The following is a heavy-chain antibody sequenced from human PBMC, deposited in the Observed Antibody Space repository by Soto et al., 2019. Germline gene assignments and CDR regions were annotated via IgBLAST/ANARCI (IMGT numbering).Heavy chain of an antibody. CDR3: ARDLTMVRGINYYGMDV. J-gene: IGHJ6*02. Sequence: PSETLSLTCTVSGGSISSGDYYWSWIRQPPGKGLEWIGYIYYSGSTYYNPSLKSRVTISVDTSKNQFSLKLSSVTAADTAVYYCARDLTMVRGINYYGMDVWGQGTTVTVS. CDR1: GGSISSGDYY. V-gene: IGHV4-30-4*01. CDR2: IYYSGST. D-gene: IGHD3-10*01.